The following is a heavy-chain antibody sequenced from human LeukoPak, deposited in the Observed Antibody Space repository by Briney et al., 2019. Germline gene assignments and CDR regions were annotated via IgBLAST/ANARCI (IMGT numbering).Heavy chain of an antibody. CDR3: ARDGSGYNSGAFDI. CDR1: GFTFSSYS. V-gene: IGHV3-21*01. CDR2: ISSSSSYI. D-gene: IGHD3-3*01. Sequence: GGSLRLSCAASGFTFSSYSVNWVRQAPGKGLEWVSSISSSSSYIYYADSVKGRFTISRDNAKNSLYLQMNSLRAEDTAVYYCARDGSGYNSGAFDIWGQGTMVTVSS. J-gene: IGHJ3*02.